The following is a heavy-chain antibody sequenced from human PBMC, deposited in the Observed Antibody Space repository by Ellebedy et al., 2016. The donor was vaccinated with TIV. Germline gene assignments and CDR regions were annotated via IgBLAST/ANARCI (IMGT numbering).Heavy chain of an antibody. CDR3: AKDLTFGGGSPQDWDY. CDR2: ISYDANNK. CDR1: GFTFSSYD. V-gene: IGHV3-30*18. Sequence: GESLKISCAASGFTFSSYDMHWVRQAPGKGLEWVALISYDANNKYYADSVKGRFTISRDNSKNTLYLQMNTLRPEDTAVYYCAKDLTFGGGSPQDWDYWGQGTLVTVPS. D-gene: IGHD3-16*01. J-gene: IGHJ4*02.